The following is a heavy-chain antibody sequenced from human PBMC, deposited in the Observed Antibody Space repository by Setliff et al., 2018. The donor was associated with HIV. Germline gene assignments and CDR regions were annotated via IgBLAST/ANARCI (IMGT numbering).Heavy chain of an antibody. D-gene: IGHD2-21*01. CDR1: GYSISSGYY. J-gene: IGHJ2*01. CDR2: IYHSGST. CDR3: ARRRETIVVVIGIPNWYFDL. Sequence: TSETLSLTCAGSGYSISSGYYWGWIRQPPGKGLEWIGTIYHSGSTYYNPSLKSRVTISVDTSKNQFSLRLSSVTAAEAAVYYCARRRETIVVVIGIPNWYFDLWGRGTLVTVSS. V-gene: IGHV4-38-2*01.